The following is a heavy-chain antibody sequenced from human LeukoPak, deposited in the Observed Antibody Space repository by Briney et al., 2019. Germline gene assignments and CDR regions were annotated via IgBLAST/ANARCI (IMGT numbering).Heavy chain of an antibody. J-gene: IGHJ6*02. CDR1: GGSFSGYY. Sequence: SETLSLTCAVYGGSFSGYYWSWIRQPPGKGLEWIGEINHSGSTNYNPSLKSRVTISVDTSKNQFSLKLSSVTAADTAVYYCARELRYSSGWYLNGFRSGMDVWGQGTTVTVSS. D-gene: IGHD6-19*01. CDR2: INHSGST. CDR3: ARELRYSSGWYLNGFRSGMDV. V-gene: IGHV4-34*01.